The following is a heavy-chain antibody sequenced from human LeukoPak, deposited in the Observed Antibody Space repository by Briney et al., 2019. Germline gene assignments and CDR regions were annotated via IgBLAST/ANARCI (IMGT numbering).Heavy chain of an antibody. Sequence: SETLSLTCTVSGDSISRSTCYWAWIRQPPGKGLEWIGSVYYGRSPYFNPSLESRATISVDTSKNHFSLKMSSVTAAATAVYYCARSSGTGTFSYWGQGTLVTVSS. CDR1: GDSISRSTCY. D-gene: IGHD6-25*01. CDR2: VYYGRSP. CDR3: ARSSGTGTFSY. V-gene: IGHV4-39*02. J-gene: IGHJ4*02.